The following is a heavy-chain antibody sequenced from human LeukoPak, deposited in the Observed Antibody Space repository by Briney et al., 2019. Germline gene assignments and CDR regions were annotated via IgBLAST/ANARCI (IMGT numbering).Heavy chain of an antibody. V-gene: IGHV3-7*01. CDR1: GLSFSFYA. Sequence: GGSLRLSCAASGLSFSFYAMSWVRQAPGKGLEWVANIKQDGSEKYYVDSVKGRFTISRDNAKNSLYLQMNSLRAEDTAVYYCARDLVEHSSGWYWEHWFDPWGQGTLVTVSS. D-gene: IGHD6-19*01. CDR2: IKQDGSEK. CDR3: ARDLVEHSSGWYWEHWFDP. J-gene: IGHJ5*02.